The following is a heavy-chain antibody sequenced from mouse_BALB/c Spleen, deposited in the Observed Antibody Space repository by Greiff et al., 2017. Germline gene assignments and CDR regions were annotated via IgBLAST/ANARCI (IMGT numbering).Heavy chain of an antibody. CDR3: ERDLYSTVVGTRHAMDY. CDR2: MSYSGST. V-gene: IGHV3-2*02. CDR1: GYSITSDYA. Sequence: EVQLLQSGPGLVKPSQSLSLTCTVSGYSITSDYASYWLRQFPGNKLEWMGYMSYSGSTSYNPSLNSRISITRDTSKNQFFLALNSVTTEDTATYYWERDLYSTVVGTRHAMDYWGQGTSVTVSS. J-gene: IGHJ4*01. D-gene: IGHD1-1*01.